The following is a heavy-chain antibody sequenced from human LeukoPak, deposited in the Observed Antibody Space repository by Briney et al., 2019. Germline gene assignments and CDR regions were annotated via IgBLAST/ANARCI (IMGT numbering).Heavy chain of an antibody. V-gene: IGHV4-34*01. J-gene: IGHJ4*01. CDR3: ARGPYGDHADGFDF. CDR2: INHSGST. CDR1: GGSFSGYY. D-gene: IGHD4-17*01. Sequence: SETLSLTCAVYGGSFSGYYWSWIRQPPGKGLEWIGEINHSGSTNYNPSLKSRVTISVNTSKNQFSLKMSSVTDADTAVYFCARGPYGDHADGFDFWGQGALVTVSS.